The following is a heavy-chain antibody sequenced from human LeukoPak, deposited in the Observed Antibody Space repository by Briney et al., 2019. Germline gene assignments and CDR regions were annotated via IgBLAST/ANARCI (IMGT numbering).Heavy chain of an antibody. CDR2: IYCNSGDA. V-gene: IGHV1-2*02. Sequence: ASVQVSCKASGSSFTEHYIYWMRHAPAQGLEWVGRIYCNSGDANSSHKFQGRVTMTRDTSVSTTYMDLSSVTSDDTAVYFCAKSAGHCSNGICFTDHYMDVWGRGTTVTVSS. CDR3: AKSAGHCSNGICFTDHYMDV. J-gene: IGHJ6*04. CDR1: GSSFTEHY. D-gene: IGHD2-8*01.